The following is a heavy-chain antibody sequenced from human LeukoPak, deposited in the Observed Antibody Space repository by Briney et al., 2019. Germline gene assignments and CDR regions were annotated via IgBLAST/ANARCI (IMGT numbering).Heavy chain of an antibody. J-gene: IGHJ5*02. Sequence: PGGSLRLSCAASGFTFSSHSMNWVRQAPGKGLEWVSSISSRSSSIYYAVSVKGRFTISRDNAKNLLYLQMNSLRAEDTAVYYCASETGDAFDPWGQGTLVTVSS. CDR3: ASETGDAFDP. CDR1: GFTFSSHS. V-gene: IGHV3-21*01. CDR2: ISSRSSSI. D-gene: IGHD7-27*01.